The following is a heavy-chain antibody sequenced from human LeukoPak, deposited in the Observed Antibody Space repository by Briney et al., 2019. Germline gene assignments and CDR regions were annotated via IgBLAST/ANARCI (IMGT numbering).Heavy chain of an antibody. CDR2: INHSGST. D-gene: IGHD6-13*01. Sequence: LETLSLTCAVYGGSFSGYYWSWIRQPPGKGLEWIGEINHSGSTNYNPSLKSRVTISVDTSKNQFSLKLSSVTAADTAVYYCARDGIAAAGSWFDPWGQGTLVTVSS. V-gene: IGHV4-34*01. CDR3: ARDGIAAAGSWFDP. J-gene: IGHJ5*02. CDR1: GGSFSGYY.